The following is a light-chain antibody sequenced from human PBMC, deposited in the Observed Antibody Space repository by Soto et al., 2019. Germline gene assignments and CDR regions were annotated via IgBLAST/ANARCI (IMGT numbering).Light chain of an antibody. Sequence: DIVMTQSPDSLPVSLGERATINCKSSQSVFYSSNNKNYLAWYQQKPGQPPKLLIYWASTRESGVPDRFSGSGSGTDFTLTISSLQAEDVAVYYCQQYFGTPWTFGQGTKVEIK. J-gene: IGKJ1*01. CDR3: QQYFGTPWT. CDR1: QSVFYSSNNKNY. V-gene: IGKV4-1*01. CDR2: WAS.